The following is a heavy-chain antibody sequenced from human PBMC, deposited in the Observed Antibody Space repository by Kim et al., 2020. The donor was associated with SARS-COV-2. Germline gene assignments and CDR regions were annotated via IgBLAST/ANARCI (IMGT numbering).Heavy chain of an antibody. CDR1: GFTFSNYA. CDR2: ISSNGVIT. D-gene: IGHD3-3*01. J-gene: IGHJ4*02. V-gene: IGHV3-64D*09. CDR3: VKGPIIL. Sequence: GGSLRLSCSASGFTFSNYAMHWVRQAPGKGLEYVSAISSNGVITYYADSLKDRFTISRDNSKNTLYLQMSSLRAEDTAVYYCVKGPIILWGQGTLVTVSS.